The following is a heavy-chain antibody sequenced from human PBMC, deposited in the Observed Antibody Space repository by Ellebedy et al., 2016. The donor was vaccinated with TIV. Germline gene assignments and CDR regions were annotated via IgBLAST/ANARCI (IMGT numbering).Heavy chain of an antibody. CDR2: VSNSGIP. J-gene: IGHJ4*02. V-gene: IGHV4-38-2*02. CDR3: AREAGSLTYGRSSTGFDF. CDR1: GDSITNGYY. Sequence: MPSETLSLTCTVSGDSITNGYYCAWIRQPPGKGLEWIGSVSNSGIPYYNPSLSSRVTISSETSKNQFSLKLDSVTAEDTAVYYCAREAGSLTYGRSSTGFDFWGQGNPVSVSS. D-gene: IGHD1-26*01.